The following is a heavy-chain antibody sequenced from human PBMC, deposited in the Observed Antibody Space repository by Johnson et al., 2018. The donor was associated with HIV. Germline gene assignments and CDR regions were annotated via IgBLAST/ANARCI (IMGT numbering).Heavy chain of an antibody. CDR2: IWYDGSNE. CDR1: GFIFSSYG. D-gene: IGHD6-13*01. V-gene: IGHV3-33*01. CDR3: ARVRVKRVSSSSWYGGAFDI. Sequence: VQLVESGGGVVQPGRSLRLSCAASGFIFSSYGTHWVRQAPGKGLEWVAGIWYDGSNEYYADSVKGRFSISRDNSTNTLYLQMNSLRGDDTAVYFCARVRVKRVSSSSWYGGAFDIWGQGTMVTISS. J-gene: IGHJ3*02.